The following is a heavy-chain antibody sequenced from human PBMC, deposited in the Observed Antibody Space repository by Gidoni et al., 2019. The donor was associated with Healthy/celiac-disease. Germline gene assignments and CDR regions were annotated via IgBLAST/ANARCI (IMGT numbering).Heavy chain of an antibody. Sequence: QVQLQQWGAGLLKPSETLSLTCAVYGGSFSGYYWSWIRQPPGKGLEWIGEIYHSGSTNYNPSLTSRVTISVDTSKNQFSLKLSSVTAADTAVYYCARGRMVVVPAAIGSSSSPRENYYYGMDVWGQGTTVTVSS. CDR2: IYHSGST. D-gene: IGHD2-2*02. J-gene: IGHJ6*02. V-gene: IGHV4-34*01. CDR3: ARGRMVVVPAAIGSSSSPRENYYYGMDV. CDR1: GGSFSGYY.